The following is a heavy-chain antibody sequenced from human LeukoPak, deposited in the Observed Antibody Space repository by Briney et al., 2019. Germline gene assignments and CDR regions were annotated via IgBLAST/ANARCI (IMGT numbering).Heavy chain of an antibody. Sequence: GGSLRLSCAASGFAFSSFAMGWVRQSPGKGLEWLSTINGGGNTTKGRFTISRDNSKNTLYLHMDSLRPDDTATYYCTKELHVAVAVADYYYFYMDVWGRGTAVNVSS. CDR2: INGGGNTT. CDR1: GFAFSSFA. D-gene: IGHD6-19*01. J-gene: IGHJ6*03. CDR3: TKELHVAVAVADYYYFYMDV. V-gene: IGHV3-23*01.